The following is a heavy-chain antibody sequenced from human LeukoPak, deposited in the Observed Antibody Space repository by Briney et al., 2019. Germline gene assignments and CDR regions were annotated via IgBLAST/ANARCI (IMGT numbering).Heavy chain of an antibody. V-gene: IGHV4-34*01. CDR1: GGSFSGYY. D-gene: IGHD3-22*01. J-gene: IGHJ4*02. CDR3: ARDSDGRYYDSSDNS. CDR2: INHSGST. Sequence: KTSETLSLTCAVYGGSFSGYYWSWIRQPPGKGLEWIGEINHSGSTNYNPSLKSRVTISVDTSKNQFSLKLSSVTAADTAVYYCARDSDGRYYDSSDNSWGQGTLVTVSS.